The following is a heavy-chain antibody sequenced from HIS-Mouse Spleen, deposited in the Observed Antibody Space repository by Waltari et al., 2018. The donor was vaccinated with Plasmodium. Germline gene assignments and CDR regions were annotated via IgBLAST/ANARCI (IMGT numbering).Heavy chain of an antibody. CDR1: GFTFRSYD. CDR3: ARGWYNWNYPNWFDP. V-gene: IGHV3-30-3*01. CDR2: ISYDGSNK. D-gene: IGHD1-7*01. Sequence: QVQLVESGGGVVQPGRSLRLSCAASGFTFRSYDIHWVRQAPGKGLEWVAVISYDGSNKYYADSVKGRFTISRDNSKNTLYLQMNSLRAEDTAVYYCARGWYNWNYPNWFDPWGQGTLVTVSS. J-gene: IGHJ5*02.